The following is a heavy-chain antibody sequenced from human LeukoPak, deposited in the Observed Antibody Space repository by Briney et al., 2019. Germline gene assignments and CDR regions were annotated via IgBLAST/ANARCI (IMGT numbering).Heavy chain of an antibody. V-gene: IGHV1-46*01. CDR3: ARDAGGYSGKYGMDV. Sequence: ASVKVSCKASGYTFTSHYMHWVRQAPGQGLEWMGIINPSGGSTSYAQKFQGRVTMTRDTSTSTVYMELSSLRSEDTAVYYCARDAGGYSGKYGMDVWGQGTTVTVSS. CDR1: GYTFTSHY. D-gene: IGHD5-12*01. CDR2: INPSGGST. J-gene: IGHJ6*02.